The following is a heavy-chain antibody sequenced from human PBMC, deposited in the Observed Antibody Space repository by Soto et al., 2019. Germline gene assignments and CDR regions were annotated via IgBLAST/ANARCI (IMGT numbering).Heavy chain of an antibody. D-gene: IGHD3-10*01. J-gene: IGHJ4*02. Sequence: QVQRVQSGAEVKKPGSSVKVSCKASGGTFSSYAISWVRQAPGQGLEWMGGSIPIFGTANYAQKFQGRVTITADESTSTDYMELSSLRSEDKAVYYCARDSGYYGSGSLLRGYYFDYWGQGTLVTV. CDR1: GGTFSSYA. V-gene: IGHV1-69*01. CDR3: ARDSGYYGSGSLLRGYYFDY. CDR2: SIPIFGTA.